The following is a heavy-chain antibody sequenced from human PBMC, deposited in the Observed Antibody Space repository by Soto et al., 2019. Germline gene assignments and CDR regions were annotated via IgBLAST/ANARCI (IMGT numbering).Heavy chain of an antibody. J-gene: IGHJ4*02. CDR2: IYTSGST. V-gene: IGHV4-4*07. CDR3: ARDGGYSYGLASLDY. Sequence: SETLSLTCTVSGGSISSYYCSWNRQPAGKGLEWIGRIYTSGSTNYNPSLKSRVTMPVDTSKNQFSLKLSSVTAADTAVYYCARDGGYSYGLASLDYWGQGTLVTVSS. D-gene: IGHD5-18*01. CDR1: GGSISSYY.